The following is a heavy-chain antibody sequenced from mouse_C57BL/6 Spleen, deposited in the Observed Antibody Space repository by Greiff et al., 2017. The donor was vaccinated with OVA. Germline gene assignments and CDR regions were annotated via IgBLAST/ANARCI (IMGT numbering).Heavy chain of an antibody. Sequence: VQLQQSGAELLKPGASVKLSCKATGYKFTGYWIEWVKQRPGHGLEWIGEILPGSGSTNYNEKFKGKATFTADTSSHTAYMQLSSLTTEDSAIYYCARPITTVENWYFDVWGTGNAVTVTS. CDR1: GYKFTGYW. V-gene: IGHV1-9*01. J-gene: IGHJ1*03. CDR3: ARPITTVENWYFDV. CDR2: ILPGSGST. D-gene: IGHD1-1*01.